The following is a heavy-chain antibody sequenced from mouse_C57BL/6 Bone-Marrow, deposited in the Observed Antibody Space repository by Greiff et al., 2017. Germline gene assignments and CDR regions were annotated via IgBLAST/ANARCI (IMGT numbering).Heavy chain of an antibody. Sequence: EVQLVESGPGLVKPSQTVFLTCTVTGISITTGNYRWSWIRQFPGNKLEWIGYIYYSGTITYNPSLTSRTTITRDTPKNQFFLEMNSLTAEDTATYYWARITTVVPYWYFDVWGTGTTVTVSS. D-gene: IGHD1-1*01. CDR2: IYYSGTI. V-gene: IGHV3-5*01. CDR1: GISITTGNYR. J-gene: IGHJ1*03. CDR3: ARITTVVPYWYFDV.